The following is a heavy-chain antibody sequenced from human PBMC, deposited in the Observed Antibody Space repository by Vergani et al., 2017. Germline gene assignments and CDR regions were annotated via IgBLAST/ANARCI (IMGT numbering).Heavy chain of an antibody. Sequence: QVQLVQSGAEVKKTGSSVKVSCKASGGNFSSYAISWVRPDPGQGLEWLGRIIPILGIANYAQKFQGRVTITADKSTSTAYMELSSLRSEDTAVYYCARGEMEPDYYYYYMDVWGKGTTVTVSS. CDR1: GGNFSSYA. J-gene: IGHJ6*03. V-gene: IGHV1-69*04. CDR3: ARGEMEPDYYYYYMDV. D-gene: IGHD1-26*01. CDR2: IIPILGIA.